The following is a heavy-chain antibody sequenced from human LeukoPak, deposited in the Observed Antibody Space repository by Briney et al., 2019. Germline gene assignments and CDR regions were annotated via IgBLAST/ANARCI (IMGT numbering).Heavy chain of an antibody. V-gene: IGHV3-7*01. CDR2: IKQDGSEK. Sequence: AGGSLRLSCGASGFTFSSYWMSWVRQAPGKGLEWVANIKQDGSEKYYVASVKGRFTISRDNAKNSLYLQMNSLRAEDTAVYYCARSRVRPYFDYWGQGTLVTVSS. D-gene: IGHD1-1*01. CDR1: GFTFSSYW. J-gene: IGHJ4*02. CDR3: ARSRVRPYFDY.